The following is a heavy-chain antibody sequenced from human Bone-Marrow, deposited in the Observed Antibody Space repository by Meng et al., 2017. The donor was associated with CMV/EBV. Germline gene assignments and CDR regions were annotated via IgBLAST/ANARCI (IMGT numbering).Heavy chain of an antibody. CDR1: GFTFGSYS. V-gene: IGHV3-21*01. Sequence: ASGFTFGSYSMNWVRQAPGKGLEWVSSISSSSSYIYYADSVKGRFTISRDNAKNSLYLQMNSLRAEDTAVYYCARDRWELPVPFDYWGQGTLVTVSS. CDR2: ISSSSSYI. D-gene: IGHD1-26*01. J-gene: IGHJ4*02. CDR3: ARDRWELPVPFDY.